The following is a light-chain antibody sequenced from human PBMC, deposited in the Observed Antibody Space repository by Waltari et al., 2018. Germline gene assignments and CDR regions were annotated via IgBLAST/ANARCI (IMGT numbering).Light chain of an antibody. CDR2: GAS. Sequence: EVVMTQSPATLSVSPGERATLSCRASQSVSINLDWYQQKPGQAPRLLIYGASTRATGVPARFSGSGSGTEFTLTISSLQSEDCAVYYCQQFKDGPRTFGHGTKVEIK. J-gene: IGKJ1*01. CDR3: QQFKDGPRT. V-gene: IGKV3-15*01. CDR1: QSVSIN.